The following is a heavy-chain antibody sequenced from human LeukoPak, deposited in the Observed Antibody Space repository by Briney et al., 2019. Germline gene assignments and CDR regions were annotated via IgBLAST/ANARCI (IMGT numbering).Heavy chain of an antibody. D-gene: IGHD3-9*01. J-gene: IGHJ4*02. Sequence: SETLSLTCTVSGGSISSSSYYWGWIRQPLGKGLEWIGSMYHSGSTYYNPSLKSRVTISVDTSKNQFSLKLSSVTAADTAVYYCARQDYDILTGYYPPDYWGQGTLVTVSS. CDR1: GGSISSSSYY. CDR3: ARQDYDILTGYYPPDY. V-gene: IGHV4-39*01. CDR2: MYHSGST.